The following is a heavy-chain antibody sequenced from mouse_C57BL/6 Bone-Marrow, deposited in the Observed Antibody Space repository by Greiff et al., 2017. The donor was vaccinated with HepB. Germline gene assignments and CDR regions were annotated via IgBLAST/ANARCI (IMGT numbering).Heavy chain of an antibody. J-gene: IGHJ2*01. CDR1: GYTFTSYW. CDR2: IDPSDSYT. Sequence: QVQLQQSGAELAKPGASVKLSCKASGYTFTSYWMHWVKQRPGQGLEWIGVIDPSDSYTNYNQKFKGKATLTVDTSSSTAYMQLSSLTSEDSAVYYCARSTTTVAGDYWGQGTTLTVSS. CDR3: ARSTTTVAGDY. D-gene: IGHD1-1*01. V-gene: IGHV1-59*01.